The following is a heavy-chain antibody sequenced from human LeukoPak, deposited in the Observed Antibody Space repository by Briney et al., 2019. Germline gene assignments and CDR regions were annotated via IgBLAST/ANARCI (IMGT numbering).Heavy chain of an antibody. CDR1: GIPFRRDA. V-gene: IGHV3-23*01. CDR2: ISGGRT. CDR3: AKFLRYTRGWCNWLDP. J-gene: IGHJ5*02. D-gene: IGHD6-19*01. Sequence: GGSLRLLCSASGIPFRRDAIGWVRQAPGKGLEWVSAISGGRTYYVGCVKGGVTISSDNSKNTQFLQMNSQRAEDTAVYLCAKFLRYTRGWCNWLDPWGQGTQVTVSS.